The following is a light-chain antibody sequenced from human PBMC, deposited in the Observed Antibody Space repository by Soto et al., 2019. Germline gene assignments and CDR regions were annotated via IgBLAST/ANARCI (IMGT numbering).Light chain of an antibody. Sequence: EIVLTQSPATLSLSPGERATLYCRTSLSVSVYLDWYQQKPGQATRLLISDASNRANGIPARFSGSGSGTDFTLTISSLEPEDFAVYYCHQRQYWPPITFGQGTRLETK. V-gene: IGKV3-11*01. CDR3: HQRQYWPPIT. J-gene: IGKJ5*01. CDR2: DAS. CDR1: LSVSVY.